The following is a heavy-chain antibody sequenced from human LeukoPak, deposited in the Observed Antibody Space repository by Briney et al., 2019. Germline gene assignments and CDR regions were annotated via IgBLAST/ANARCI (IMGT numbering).Heavy chain of an antibody. Sequence: PSETLSLTCAVYGGSFSGYYWCWIRQPPGKGLEWIGEINHSGSTNYNPSLKSRVTISVDTSKNQFSLKLSSVTAADTAVHYCARRIGYCSGGSCYLYYMDVWGKGTTVTISS. CDR2: INHSGST. D-gene: IGHD2-15*01. CDR1: GGSFSGYY. V-gene: IGHV4-34*01. CDR3: ARRIGYCSGGSCYLYYMDV. J-gene: IGHJ6*03.